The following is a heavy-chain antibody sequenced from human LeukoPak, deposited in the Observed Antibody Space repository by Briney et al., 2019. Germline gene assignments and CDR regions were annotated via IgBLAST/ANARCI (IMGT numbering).Heavy chain of an antibody. CDR1: GGTFIGYA. V-gene: IGHV1-69*13. Sequence: SVKVSCKASGGTFIGYAISWVRQAPGQGLEWMGGIIPIFGTANYAQKFQGRVTITADESTSTAYMELSSLRSEDTAVYYCARSSVYDFWSYFDYWGQGTLVTVSS. D-gene: IGHD3-3*01. CDR3: ARSSVYDFWSYFDY. J-gene: IGHJ4*02. CDR2: IIPIFGTA.